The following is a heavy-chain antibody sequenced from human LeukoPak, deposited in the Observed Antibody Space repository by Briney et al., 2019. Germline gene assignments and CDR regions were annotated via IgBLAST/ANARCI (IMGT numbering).Heavy chain of an antibody. CDR1: GFTFSSYW. CDR3: AKVQGFMPSGTFDY. V-gene: IGHV3-7*01. Sequence: GGSLRLSCAASGFTFSSYWMSWVRQAPGKGLEWVANIKQDGSEKYYVDSVKGRFTISRDNAKNSLYLQMNSLRAEDTAVYYCAKVQGFMPSGTFDYWGQGTLVTVSS. CDR2: IKQDGSEK. D-gene: IGHD3-10*01. J-gene: IGHJ4*02.